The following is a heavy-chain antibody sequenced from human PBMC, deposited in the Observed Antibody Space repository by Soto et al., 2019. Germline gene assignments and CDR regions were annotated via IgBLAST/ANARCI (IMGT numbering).Heavy chain of an antibody. CDR3: ARGYCSTAACYPNDAFDI. J-gene: IGHJ3*02. CDR2: INPSGGST. CDR1: GYTFTSYY. D-gene: IGHD2-2*01. V-gene: IGHV1-46*01. Sequence: ASVKVSCKASGYTFTSYYMHLVRHAPGQGLEWMGIINPSGGSTSYAQKFQGRFTISRDDSRNTLYLQMGSLRPEDTALYYCARGYCSTAACYPNDAFDIWGQGMVVTVSS.